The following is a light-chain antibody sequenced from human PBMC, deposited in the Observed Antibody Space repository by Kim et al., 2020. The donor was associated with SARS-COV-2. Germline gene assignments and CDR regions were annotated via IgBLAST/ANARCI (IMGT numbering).Light chain of an antibody. CDR1: QSVSSY. CDR2: DAS. CDR3: QQRSNWPPFT. V-gene: IGKV3-11*01. J-gene: IGKJ3*01. Sequence: EIVLTQSPATLSLSPGERATLSCSASQSVSSYLAWYQQKPGQAPRLLIYDASNRATGIPARFSGSGSGTDFTLTISSLEPEDFAVYYCQQRSNWPPFTFGPGTEVDIK.